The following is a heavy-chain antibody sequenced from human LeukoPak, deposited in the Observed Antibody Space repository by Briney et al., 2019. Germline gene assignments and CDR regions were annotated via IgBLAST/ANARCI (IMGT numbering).Heavy chain of an antibody. D-gene: IGHD6-13*01. V-gene: IGHV4-59*01. J-gene: IGHJ2*01. CDR3: ARVYYSNSYDYWYFDL. CDR1: GGSISSYY. CDR2: IFYSGST. Sequence: SSETLSLTCTVSGGSISSYYWSWIRQPPGKGLEWIGYIFYSGSTNYNPSLKSRVTISVDTSKNQFSLKLSSVTAADTAVYYCARVYYSNSYDYWYFDLWGRGTLVTVSS.